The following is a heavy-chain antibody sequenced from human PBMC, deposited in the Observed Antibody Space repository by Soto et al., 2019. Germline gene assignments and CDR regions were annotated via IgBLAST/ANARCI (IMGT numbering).Heavy chain of an antibody. J-gene: IGHJ5*02. CDR3: ARDSSGWFELDP. V-gene: IGHV4-59*01. CDR2: IYYSGST. CDR1: GGSISSYY. D-gene: IGHD6-19*01. Sequence: QVQLQESGPGLVKPSETLSLTCTVSGGSISSYYWSWIRQPPGKGLEWIGYIYYSGSTNYNPSLKSRVTISVDTSKNQFSLKLSSVTAADTAVYYCARDSSGWFELDPWGQGTLVTVSS.